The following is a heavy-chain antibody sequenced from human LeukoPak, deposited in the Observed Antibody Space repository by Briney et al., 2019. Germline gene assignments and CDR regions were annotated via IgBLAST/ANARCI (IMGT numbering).Heavy chain of an antibody. V-gene: IGHV5-10-1*01. CDR2: IDPGDSYT. Sequence: GESLKISCKGSGYSFTSYWINWVRQMPGKGLEWMGRIDPGDSYTYYSPSFQGHVTISADRSLSTAYLQWSSLKASDTAVYYCARRPAVTGALADYWGQGTLVTVSS. J-gene: IGHJ4*02. D-gene: IGHD4-17*01. CDR1: GYSFTSYW. CDR3: ARRPAVTGALADY.